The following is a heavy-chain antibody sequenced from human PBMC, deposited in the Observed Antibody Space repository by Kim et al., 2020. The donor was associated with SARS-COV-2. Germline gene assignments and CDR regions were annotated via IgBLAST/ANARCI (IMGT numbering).Heavy chain of an antibody. CDR3: ARVTGFYNTVAYYYALDV. D-gene: IGHD1-20*01. CDR2: MKQDGSER. V-gene: IGHV3-7*01. Sequence: GGSLRLSCAGSGFIFSNHWMTWVRQAPGKGLEWVANMKQDGSERNYVDSVKGRFTISRDNAKNSLFLQMNSLRAEDTAVYYCARVTGFYNTVAYYYALDV. CDR1: GFIFSNHW. J-gene: IGHJ6*01.